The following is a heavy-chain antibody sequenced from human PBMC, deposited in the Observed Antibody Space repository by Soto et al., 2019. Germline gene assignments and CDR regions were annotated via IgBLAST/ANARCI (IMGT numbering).Heavy chain of an antibody. CDR3: AGKYYYFGMDV. CDR2: IYASGSA. J-gene: IGHJ6*02. CDR1: GFSVSTNY. V-gene: IGHV3-53*01. Sequence: GGSLRLSCAASGFSVSTNYMTWVRQAPGKGLEWVSLIYASGSAYYADSVKGRFTISRDNSRNSLSLQMTSLTVEDTAVYYCAGKYYYFGMDVWGPGTTVTVSS.